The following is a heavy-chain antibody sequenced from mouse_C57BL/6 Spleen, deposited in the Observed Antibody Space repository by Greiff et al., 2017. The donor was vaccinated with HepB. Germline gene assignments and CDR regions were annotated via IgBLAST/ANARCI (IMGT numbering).Heavy chain of an antibody. V-gene: IGHV1-50*01. CDR3: ARGSRGISYNYAMDY. Sequence: QVQLQQPGAELVKPGASVKLSCKASGYTFTSYWMQWVKQRPGQGLEWIGEIDPSDSYTNYNQKFKGKATLTVDTSSSTAYMQLSSLTSEDSAVYYGARGSRGISYNYAMDYWGQGTSVTVSS. D-gene: IGHD1-1*01. CDR1: GYTFTSYW. CDR2: IDPSDSYT. J-gene: IGHJ4*01.